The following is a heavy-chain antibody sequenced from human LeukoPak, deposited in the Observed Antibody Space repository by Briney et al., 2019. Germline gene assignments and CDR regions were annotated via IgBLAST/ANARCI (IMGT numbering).Heavy chain of an antibody. V-gene: IGHV3-23*01. D-gene: IGHD1-26*01. Sequence: GGSLRLSCAASGFPFSGFAMGWVGRTPGRGLEWVSGISGSGDNTLYADSVKGRFTISRDNSKNTLYLEMNSLRAEDTAIYYCAKMKGHPLPKYYMDVWGQGTTVTVSS. CDR2: ISGSGDNT. CDR3: AKMKGHPLPKYYMDV. J-gene: IGHJ6*01. CDR1: GFPFSGFA.